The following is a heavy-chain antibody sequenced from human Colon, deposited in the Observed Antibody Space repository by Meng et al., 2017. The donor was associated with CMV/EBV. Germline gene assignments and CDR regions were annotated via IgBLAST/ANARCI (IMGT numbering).Heavy chain of an antibody. Sequence: ASVKVSCKASGYSFTNYGINWVRQAPGQGLEWMGWISPENGKTNYAQKFQGRVTMTRDTSISTAYLELSSLGSDDTAVFYCARAKSTFYASGTFGFWGQGTLVTVSS. CDR3: ARAKSTFYASGTFGF. D-gene: IGHD3-10*01. CDR2: ISPENGKT. J-gene: IGHJ4*02. CDR1: GYSFTNYG. V-gene: IGHV1-18*01.